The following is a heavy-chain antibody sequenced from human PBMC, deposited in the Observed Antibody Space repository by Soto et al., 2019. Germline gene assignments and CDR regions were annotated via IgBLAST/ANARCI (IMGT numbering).Heavy chain of an antibody. CDR3: AKSREQRGYKRSLTTVTTAVYYFDY. Sequence: GGSLRLSCAASGFTFSSYAMSWVRQAPGKGLEWVSAISGSGGSTYYADSVKGRFTISRDNSKNTLFLQMNSLRAEDTAVYYCAKSREQRGYKRSLTTVTTAVYYFDYWGQGTLVTVSS. CDR2: ISGSGGST. D-gene: IGHD4-17*01. V-gene: IGHV3-23*01. CDR1: GFTFSSYA. J-gene: IGHJ4*02.